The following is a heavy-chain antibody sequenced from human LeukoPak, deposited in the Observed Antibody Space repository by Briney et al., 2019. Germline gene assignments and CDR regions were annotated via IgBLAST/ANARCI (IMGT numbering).Heavy chain of an antibody. Sequence: PGGSLRLSCAASGFTFSHFWMHWVRQAPGKGLVWVSRVNSDGSGTTYADSVQGRFTIYRDNAKNTLFLQMNRLRAEDTAVYYCARDGGRYSSNWYRSRDNWLDTWGQGTLVTVSS. CDR3: ARDGGRYSSNWYRSRDNWLDT. D-gene: IGHD6-13*01. CDR1: GFTFSHFW. J-gene: IGHJ5*02. V-gene: IGHV3-74*03. CDR2: VNSDGSGT.